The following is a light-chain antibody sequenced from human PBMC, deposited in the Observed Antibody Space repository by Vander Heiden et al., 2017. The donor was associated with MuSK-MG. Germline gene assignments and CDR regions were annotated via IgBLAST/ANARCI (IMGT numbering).Light chain of an antibody. Sequence: DIVMTQSPDSLAMSLGERATINCKSSQSVLYSSNNKNYLAWYQQKPGQPPKLLIYWASTRESGVPDRFSGSGSGTDFTLTISSLQAEDVAVYYCQQDDGTPRTFDQRTKVEIK. CDR1: QSVLYSSNNKNY. J-gene: IGKJ1*01. V-gene: IGKV4-1*01. CDR2: WAS. CDR3: QQDDGTPRT.